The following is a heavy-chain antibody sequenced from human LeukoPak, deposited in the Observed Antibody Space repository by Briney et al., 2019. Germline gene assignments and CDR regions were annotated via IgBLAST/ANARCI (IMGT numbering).Heavy chain of an antibody. CDR1: VGSISSSSYY. CDR3: ARETRYLFYYYMDV. J-gene: IGHJ6*03. CDR2: IYYSGST. V-gene: IGHV4-39*07. D-gene: IGHD1-1*01. Sequence: SETLSLTCTVSVGSISSSSYYWGWIRQPPGKGLEWIGSIYYSGSTYYDPSLKSGVTISVDTSKNQFSLKLSSVTAADTAVYYCARETRYLFYYYMDVWGKGTTVTVSS.